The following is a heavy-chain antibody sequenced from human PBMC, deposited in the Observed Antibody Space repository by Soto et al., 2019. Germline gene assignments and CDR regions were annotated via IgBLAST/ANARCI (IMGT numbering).Heavy chain of an antibody. CDR2: ISYDGKVA. CDR3: AKEGPITNWYFDY. CDR1: GFTFSSYG. J-gene: IGHJ4*02. D-gene: IGHD1-1*01. Sequence: QVQLVESGGGVVLPGRSLRLSCAASGFTFSSYGMHWVRQAPGKGLEWVTVISYDGKVAYYADSVKGRFTISRDNSKNTLHLQMNSLRTEDTAMYYCAKEGPITNWYFDYWGQGTLVTVSS. V-gene: IGHV3-30*18.